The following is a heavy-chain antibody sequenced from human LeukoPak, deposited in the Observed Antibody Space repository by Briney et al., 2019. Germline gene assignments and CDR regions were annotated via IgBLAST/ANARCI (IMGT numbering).Heavy chain of an antibody. CDR1: GGSIDSYY. CDR2: IYYTGST. V-gene: IGHV4-59*01. CDR3: ARDSCSSTSCYNNWFDP. D-gene: IGHD2-2*02. J-gene: IGHJ5*02. Sequence: SETLSLTCTVSGGSIDSYYWSWIRQPPGKGLEWIGYIYYTGSTEYHPSLKSRVTISLDTSKNQFSLKLTSVTAADTAVYYCARDSCSSTSCYNNWFDPWGQGTLVTVSS.